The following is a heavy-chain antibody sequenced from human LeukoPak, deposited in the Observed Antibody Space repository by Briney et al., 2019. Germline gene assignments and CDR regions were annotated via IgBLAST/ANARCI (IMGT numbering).Heavy chain of an antibody. D-gene: IGHD1-20*01. CDR2: ISSSGSTI. CDR3: AKDVKYNWNYIDY. CDR1: GFTFSDYY. J-gene: IGHJ4*02. Sequence: GGSLRLSCAASGFTFSDYYMSWIRQAPGKGLEWVSYISSSGSTIYYADSVKGRFTISRDNAKNSLYLQMNSLRAEDTAVYYCAKDVKYNWNYIDYWGQGTLVTVSS. V-gene: IGHV3-11*04.